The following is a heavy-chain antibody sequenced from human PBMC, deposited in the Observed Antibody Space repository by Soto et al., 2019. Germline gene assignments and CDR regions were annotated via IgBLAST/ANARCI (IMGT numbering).Heavy chain of an antibody. CDR2: IYWDDDK. CDR3: AHIPNYYQYDWFDP. D-gene: IGHD3-16*01. CDR1: GFSLTTRGVG. Sequence: QITLKESGPTLVKPTQTLTLTCTFSGFSLTTRGVGVGWIRQPPGKALECLALIYWDDDKRYSPSLQSRLSTHKITXXNQVVLTMTNVDPVDTATYYCAHIPNYYQYDWFDPWGQGTLVSVSS. V-gene: IGHV2-5*02. J-gene: IGHJ5*02.